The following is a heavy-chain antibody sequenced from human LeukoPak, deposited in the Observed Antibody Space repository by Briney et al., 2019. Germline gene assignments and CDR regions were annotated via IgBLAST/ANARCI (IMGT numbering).Heavy chain of an antibody. V-gene: IGHV1-46*01. D-gene: IGHD3-10*01. J-gene: IGHJ4*02. Sequence: ASVKVSCKASGDTFIPYTFSWVRQAPGQGLEWMGIINPSGGSTSYAQKFQGRVTMTRNTSISTAYMELSSLRSEDTAVYYCARAPGSRSLWEIDYWGQGTLVTVSS. CDR2: INPSGGST. CDR3: ARAPGSRSLWEIDY. CDR1: GDTFIPYT.